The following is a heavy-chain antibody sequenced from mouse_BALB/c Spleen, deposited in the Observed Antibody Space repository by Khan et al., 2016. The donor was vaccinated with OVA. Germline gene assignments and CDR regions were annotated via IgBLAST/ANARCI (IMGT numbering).Heavy chain of an antibody. J-gene: IGHJ1*01. V-gene: IGHV9-1*02. CDR1: GYTFTNCG. Sequence: QIQLVQSGPELKKPGETVKISCKASGYTFTNCGMNWVKQAPGKGLKWRGWINTYTGEPTYADDFKGRFVFSLETSANTAYLQISNLKNEDITNSACESISTTGRSNDWGAGTTVTVSS. D-gene: IGHD2-1*01. CDR2: INTYTGEP. CDR3: ESISTTGRSND.